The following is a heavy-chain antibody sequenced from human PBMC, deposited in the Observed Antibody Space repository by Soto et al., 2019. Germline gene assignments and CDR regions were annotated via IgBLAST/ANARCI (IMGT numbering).Heavy chain of an antibody. J-gene: IGHJ3*02. CDR3: AEGTPTNNDAFDI. Sequence: GGSLRLSFAASGFPCGSYDMTWVLPAPGKGLEWGSTILVDGRTAYVDSVKGRSTISRDNSRNTVYLQMNRMTAGDTALYDCAEGTPTNNDAFDIWGQGRMVTGSS. D-gene: IGHD1-7*01. CDR1: GFPCGSYD. CDR2: ILVDGRT. V-gene: IGHV3-23*01.